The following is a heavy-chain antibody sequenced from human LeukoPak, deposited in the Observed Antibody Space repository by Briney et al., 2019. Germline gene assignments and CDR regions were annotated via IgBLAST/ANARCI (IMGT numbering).Heavy chain of an antibody. Sequence: QAPGQGLEWTGWINPNSGGTNYAQKFQGRVTMTRDTSISTAYMELSRLRSDDTAVYYCARLAIAAAGPTFDYWGQGTLVTVSS. J-gene: IGHJ4*02. CDR3: ARLAIAAAGPTFDY. V-gene: IGHV1-2*02. CDR2: INPNSGGT. D-gene: IGHD6-13*01.